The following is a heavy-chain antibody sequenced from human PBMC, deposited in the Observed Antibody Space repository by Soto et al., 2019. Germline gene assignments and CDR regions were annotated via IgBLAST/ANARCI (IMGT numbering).Heavy chain of an antibody. CDR3: ARGGVGVAAAAPDYNHYAMDV. CDR2: IYNSGST. Sequence: SETLSLTCTVSGGSISSIDYSWSWIRQHPGKGLEWIGYIYNSGSTYYNPSLKSRVTMSEDSSENQFSLNLSSVTAADSAVYYCARGGVGVAAAAPDYNHYAMDVWGQGTTVTVSS. D-gene: IGHD6-13*01. J-gene: IGHJ6*02. V-gene: IGHV4-31*03. CDR1: GGSISSIDYS.